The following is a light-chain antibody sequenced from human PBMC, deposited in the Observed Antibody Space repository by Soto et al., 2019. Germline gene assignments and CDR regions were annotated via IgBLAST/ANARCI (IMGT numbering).Light chain of an antibody. V-gene: IGKV1-39*01. J-gene: IGKJ5*01. CDR3: QQSYSSIT. CDR2: EIS. Sequence: DIQMTQSPCSLSASVGDRVTITCRASQIITNYLHWYQQKPGKAPKLLIFEISSLQSGVPSRFSGSGSGTEFTLTISSLQPEDFATYYCQQSYSSITFGQGTRLEIK. CDR1: QIITNY.